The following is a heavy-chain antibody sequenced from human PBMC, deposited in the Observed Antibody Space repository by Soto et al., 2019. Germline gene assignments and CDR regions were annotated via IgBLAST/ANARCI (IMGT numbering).Heavy chain of an antibody. D-gene: IGHD4-17*01. J-gene: IGHJ3*02. CDR1: GFTFSSYA. Sequence: EVQLLESGGGLVQPGGSLRLSCAASGFTFSSYAMSWVRQAPGKGLEWVSAISGSGGSTYYADSVKGRFTISRDNSKNTLYLQMISLRAEDTAVYYCAKDILGDYGDYWLGRAFDIWGQGTMVTVSS. CDR3: AKDILGDYGDYWLGRAFDI. CDR2: ISGSGGST. V-gene: IGHV3-23*01.